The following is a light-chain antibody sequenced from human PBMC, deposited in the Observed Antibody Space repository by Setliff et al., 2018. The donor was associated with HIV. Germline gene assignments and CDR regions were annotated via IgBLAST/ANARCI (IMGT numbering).Light chain of an antibody. J-gene: IGKJ4*01. CDR2: DAS. Sequence: TLSLSPGERATLSCRASQSIRRYLAWYQQKPGQAPRLLIYDASDRATGIPARFSGSGSGTDFTLTISSLEPEDFAVYYCQQRTNWPRGLTFGGGTKVDIK. CDR1: QSIRRY. CDR3: QQRTNWPRGLT. V-gene: IGKV3-11*01.